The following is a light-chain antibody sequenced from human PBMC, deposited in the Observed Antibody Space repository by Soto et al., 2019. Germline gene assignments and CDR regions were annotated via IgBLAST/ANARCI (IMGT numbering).Light chain of an antibody. J-gene: IGKJ2*01. CDR1: QSIISNY. CDR2: DAS. Sequence: EIVLTQSPGTLSSSPGERATLSCRASQSIISNYLAWYQQKPGQPPRLLLYDASSRATDIPDRFSGSGSGTDFTLTISRLEPEDFAVYYCQQYGGLPTFGQGTKLEIK. V-gene: IGKV3-20*01. CDR3: QQYGGLPT.